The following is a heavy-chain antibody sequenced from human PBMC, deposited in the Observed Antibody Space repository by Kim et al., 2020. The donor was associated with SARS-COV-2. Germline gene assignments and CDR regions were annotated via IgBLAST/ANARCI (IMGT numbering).Heavy chain of an antibody. V-gene: IGHV3-30*01. Sequence: SLEGRFTISKNSSKNTLYLQMNSLRAEDTAVYYCAREMVRGVIPGPVLGYWGQGTLVTVSS. CDR3: AREMVRGVIPGPVLGY. J-gene: IGHJ4*02. D-gene: IGHD3-10*01.